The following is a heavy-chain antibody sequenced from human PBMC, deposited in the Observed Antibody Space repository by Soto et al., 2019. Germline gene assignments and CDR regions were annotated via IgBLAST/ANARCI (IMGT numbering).Heavy chain of an antibody. CDR1: GGSISSYY. Sequence: SETLSLTCTVSGGSISSYYWSWIRQPPGKGLEWIGNVYYSGGAKYNPSVKRRVSISVDTSKNQFSLNLSSVTAADTAVYYCTRDGDGRMTTNPYYYYGMDVWGPGITVTVSS. CDR3: TRDGDGRMTTNPYYYYGMDV. CDR2: VYYSGGA. V-gene: IGHV4-59*01. J-gene: IGHJ6*02. D-gene: IGHD2-21*02.